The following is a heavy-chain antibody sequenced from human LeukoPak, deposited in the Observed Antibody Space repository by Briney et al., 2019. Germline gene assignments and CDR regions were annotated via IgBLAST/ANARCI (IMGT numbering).Heavy chain of an antibody. CDR1: GFTFSSYG. Sequence: PGGSLRLSCAASGFTFSSYGMHWVRQAPGKGLEWVAVIWYDGSNKYYADSVKGRFTISRDNSKNTLYLQMNSLRAEDTAVYYCAREGGSYWISPADYWGQGALVTVSS. D-gene: IGHD1-26*01. CDR3: AREGGSYWISPADY. J-gene: IGHJ4*02. V-gene: IGHV3-33*01. CDR2: IWYDGSNK.